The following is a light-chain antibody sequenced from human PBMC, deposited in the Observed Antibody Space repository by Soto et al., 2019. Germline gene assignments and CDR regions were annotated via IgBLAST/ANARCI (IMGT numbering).Light chain of an antibody. CDR3: QQRSNWRVT. J-gene: IGKJ4*01. V-gene: IGKV3-11*01. CDR2: DAS. CDR1: QSVGSH. Sequence: EIVMTQSPATLSVSPGERATLSCKTSQSVGSHLAWYQQRPGQPPRLLIYDASNRATGIPARFSGSGSGTDFTLTISSLAPEDIAVYYCQQRSNWRVTFGGGTKVDI.